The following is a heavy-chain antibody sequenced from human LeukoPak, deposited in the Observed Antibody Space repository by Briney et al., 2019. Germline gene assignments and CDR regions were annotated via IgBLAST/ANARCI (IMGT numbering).Heavy chain of an antibody. CDR3: ARFGVDYDMDV. V-gene: IGHV4-59*11. D-gene: IGHD3-16*01. Sequence: PSETLSLTCSVSGGSISGHYWTWIRQPPGKGLEWIGQIHYTGKPDYNPSLKSRITISVDTSKNQVSLQVSSVTAADLAIYYCARFGVDYDMDVWGHGTTVTVFS. CDR2: IHYTGKP. CDR1: GGSISGHY. J-gene: IGHJ6*02.